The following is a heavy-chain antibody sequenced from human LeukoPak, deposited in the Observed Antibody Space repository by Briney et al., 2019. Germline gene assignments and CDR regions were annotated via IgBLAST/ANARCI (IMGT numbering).Heavy chain of an antibody. J-gene: IGHJ4*02. CDR2: IYCSGST. V-gene: IGHV4-59*01. CDR3: ARMAVTKYYFDY. CDR1: GGSFSGYY. D-gene: IGHD4-11*01. Sequence: SETLSLTCAVYGGSFSGYYWSWIRQPPGKGLEWIGYIYCSGSTNYNPSLKSRVTISVDTSKNQFSLKLSSVTAADTAVYYCARMAVTKYYFDYWGQGTLVTVSS.